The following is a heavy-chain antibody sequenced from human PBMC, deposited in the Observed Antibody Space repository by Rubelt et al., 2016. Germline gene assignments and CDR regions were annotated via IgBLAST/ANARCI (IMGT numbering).Heavy chain of an antibody. CDR2: IDHNGGV. CDR1: DESFTDFQ. Sequence: HVRLHQWGAGLLKPSETLFLSCAVYDESFTDFQWTWIRQSPVKVLEWIGDIDHNGGVNYNPSLKGRVSISVDASKSPFFLNLTAGADAETAVYYCARGQSPVFALPLRPAWFDPWGQGTRVTVSS. J-gene: IGHJ5*02. V-gene: IGHV4-34*01. D-gene: IGHD2-15*01. CDR3: ARGQSPVFALPLRPAWFDP.